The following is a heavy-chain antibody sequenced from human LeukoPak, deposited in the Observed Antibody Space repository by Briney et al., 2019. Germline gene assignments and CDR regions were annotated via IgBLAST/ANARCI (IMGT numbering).Heavy chain of an antibody. V-gene: IGHV4-30-2*01. CDR1: GGSISSGGYY. D-gene: IGHD2/OR15-2a*01. CDR3: ARSDQPFHFDY. CDR2: IYHSGST. Sequence: SETLSLTCTVSGGSISSGGYYWSWIRQPPGKGLEWIGYIYHSGSTYYNPSLKSRVTISVDRSKSQFSLKLSSVTAADTAVYYCARSDQPFHFDYWGQGTLVTVSS. J-gene: IGHJ4*02.